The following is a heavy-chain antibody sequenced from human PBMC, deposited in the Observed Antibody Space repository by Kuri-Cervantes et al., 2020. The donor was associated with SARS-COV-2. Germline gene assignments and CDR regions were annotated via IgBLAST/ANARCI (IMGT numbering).Heavy chain of an antibody. CDR1: GYSFSSYD. CDR3: ARVGHDFWSGYYSY. D-gene: IGHD3-3*01. V-gene: IGHV1-8*03. CDR2: TNPNSGNT. Sequence: ASVKVSCKASGYSFSSYDINWVRQATGQGLEWMGWTNPNSGNTGYAQKFQGRVTITRNTSISTAYMELSSLRSEDTAVYYCARVGHDFWSGYYSYWGQGTLVTVSS. J-gene: IGHJ4*02.